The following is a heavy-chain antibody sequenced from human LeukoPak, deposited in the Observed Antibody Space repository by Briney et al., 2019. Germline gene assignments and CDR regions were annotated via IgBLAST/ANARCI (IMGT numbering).Heavy chain of an antibody. Sequence: PSETQSLTCAVSGGSISSSNWWSWVRQPPGKGLEWIGEIYHSGGTNYNPSLKSRVTISVDKSKNQFSLKLSSVTAADTAVYYCAREVDTAMGPMDVWGKGTTVTVSS. J-gene: IGHJ6*03. CDR3: AREVDTAMGPMDV. CDR2: IYHSGGT. V-gene: IGHV4-4*02. CDR1: GGSISSSNW. D-gene: IGHD5-18*01.